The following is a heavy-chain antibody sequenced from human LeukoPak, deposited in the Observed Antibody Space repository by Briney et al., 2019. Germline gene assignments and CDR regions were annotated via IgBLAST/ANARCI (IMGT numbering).Heavy chain of an antibody. CDR3: ARGAHYGMDV. CDR2: ISGSGGTT. D-gene: IGHD3-16*01. CDR1: GFTFSSYA. V-gene: IGHV3-23*01. Sequence: GGSLRLSCAASGFTFSSYAMSWVRQAPGRGLEWASAISGSGGTTYYADSVKGRFAISRDNAENTLYLQMNSLRAEDTAVYYCARGAHYGMDVWGQGTTVTVSS. J-gene: IGHJ6*02.